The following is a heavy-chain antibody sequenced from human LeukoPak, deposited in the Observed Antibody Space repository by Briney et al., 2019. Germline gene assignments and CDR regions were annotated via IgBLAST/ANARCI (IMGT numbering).Heavy chain of an antibody. CDR3: ARSVLPDY. CDR2: ISYDGSNK. D-gene: IGHD2-15*01. J-gene: IGHJ4*02. V-gene: IGHV3-30-3*01. CDR1: GFTFSSYA. Sequence: PGGSLRLSCAASGFTFSSYAMHWVRQAPGKGLEWVAVISYDGSNKYYADSVKGRFTISRDNSKNTLYLQMNSLRAEDTAVYYCARSVLPDYWGQGTLVTVSS.